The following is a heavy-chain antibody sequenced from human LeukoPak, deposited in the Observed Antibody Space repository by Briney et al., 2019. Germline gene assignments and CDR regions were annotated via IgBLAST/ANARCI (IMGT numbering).Heavy chain of an antibody. V-gene: IGHV4-39*07. CDR2: IYYSGST. Sequence: PSETLSLTCTVSGGSISSSSYYWGWIRQPPGKGLEWIGSIYYSGSTYYNPSLKSRAIILIDTAKNHVSLNLSSVTAADTAVYYCARSDGYGLVGIWGQGTMVTVSS. D-gene: IGHD3-10*01. CDR1: GGSISSSSYY. J-gene: IGHJ3*02. CDR3: ARSDGYGLVGI.